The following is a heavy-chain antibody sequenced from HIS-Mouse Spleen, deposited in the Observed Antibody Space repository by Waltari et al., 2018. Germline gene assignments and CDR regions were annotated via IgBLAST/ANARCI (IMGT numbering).Heavy chain of an antibody. J-gene: IGHJ5*02. CDR3: ARTPYDFWSGYYPRGDWFDP. CDR2: VYTGGST. D-gene: IGHD3-3*01. V-gene: IGHV4-4*07. CDR1: GGSISSYY. Sequence: QVQLQESGPGLVKPSETLSLTCTVSGGSISSYYWSWIRKPAGKGREWIGRVYTGGSTNYNPSLKSRVTMSVDTSKNQFSLKLSSVTAADTAVYYCARTPYDFWSGYYPRGDWFDPWGQGTLVTVSS.